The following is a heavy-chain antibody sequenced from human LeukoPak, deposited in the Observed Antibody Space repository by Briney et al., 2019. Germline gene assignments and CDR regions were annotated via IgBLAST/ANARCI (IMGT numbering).Heavy chain of an antibody. V-gene: IGHV4-59*01. J-gene: IGHJ4*02. Sequence: PSETLSLTCTGSGGSISSYYWSWIRQPPGKGLEWIGWSYHRGSTSYNPSLKSRVAISVDTSKNQFSLKLSSVTAADTAVYYCARDRELGYWGQGTLVTVSS. D-gene: IGHD1-1*01. CDR1: GGSISSYY. CDR3: ARDRELGY. CDR2: SYHRGST.